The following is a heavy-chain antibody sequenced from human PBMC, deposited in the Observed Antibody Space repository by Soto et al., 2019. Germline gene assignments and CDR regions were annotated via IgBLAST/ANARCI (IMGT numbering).Heavy chain of an antibody. D-gene: IGHD1-1*01. Sequence: ASVKVSCKASGGTFSSYAISWVRQAPGQGLEWMGGIIPIFGTANYAQKFQGRVTITADESTSTAYMELSSLRSEDTAVYYCAILVQLERTFDYWGQGTLVTVSS. CDR2: IIPIFGTA. CDR1: GGTFSSYA. J-gene: IGHJ4*02. V-gene: IGHV1-69*13. CDR3: AILVQLERTFDY.